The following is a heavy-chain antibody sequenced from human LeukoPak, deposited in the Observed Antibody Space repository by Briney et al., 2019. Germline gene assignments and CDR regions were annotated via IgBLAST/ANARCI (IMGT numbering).Heavy chain of an antibody. V-gene: IGHV3-21*01. CDR2: ISSSSRFI. Sequence: PGGPLRLSCAASGFTFSGYTMNWVRQAPGKGLEWVSSISSSSRFIYYADSMKGRVTISRDTAKNSLYLQMHSLRAEDTAVYYCAREHHAPVQRYYSDSTSYSAFDVWGQGTMVTVSS. CDR3: AREHHAPVQRYYSDSTSYSAFDV. CDR1: GFTFSGYT. J-gene: IGHJ3*01. D-gene: IGHD3-22*01.